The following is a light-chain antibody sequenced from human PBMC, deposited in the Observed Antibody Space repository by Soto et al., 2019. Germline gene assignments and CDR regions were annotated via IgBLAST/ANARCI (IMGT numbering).Light chain of an antibody. V-gene: IGKV3-20*01. CDR2: GAS. CDR1: QSISSDH. Sequence: ETVLTQSPATLSLSPGERATLACRASQSISSDHLAWYQQRPGQSPRLLIYGASSRTTGVPDRFSGSGSGTDFTLTISRLEPEDFAVYYCQHYRSAPFTFGPGTKVDIK. J-gene: IGKJ3*01. CDR3: QHYRSAPFT.